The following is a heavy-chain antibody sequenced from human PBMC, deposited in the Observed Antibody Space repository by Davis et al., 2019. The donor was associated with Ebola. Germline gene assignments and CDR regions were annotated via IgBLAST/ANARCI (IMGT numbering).Heavy chain of an antibody. CDR3: ARESLGGLGLNWFDP. Sequence: ASVKVSCKASGYTFTSYYMHWVRQAPGQGLEWMGIINPSGGSTSYAQKFQGRVTMTRDTSTSTVCMELSSLRSEDTAVYYCARESLGGLGLNWFDPWGQGTLVTVSS. D-gene: IGHD1-26*01. V-gene: IGHV1-46*01. CDR1: GYTFTSYY. CDR2: INPSGGST. J-gene: IGHJ5*02.